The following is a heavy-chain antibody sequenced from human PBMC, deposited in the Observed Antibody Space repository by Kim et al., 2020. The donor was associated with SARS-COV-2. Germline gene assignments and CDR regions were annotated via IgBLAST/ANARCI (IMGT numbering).Heavy chain of an antibody. D-gene: IGHD3-10*01. CDR1: GFTFNKYA. Sequence: GGSLRLSCAASGFTFNKYAMSWVRQGPGKGLEWVSAISRTGYASDYADSVRGRFTISRDSSKNTLYLQMNSVRAEDSALYYCARVYYVIDYWGQGTQVTVSS. CDR2: ISRTGYAS. CDR3: ARVYYVIDY. J-gene: IGHJ4*02. V-gene: IGHV3-23*01.